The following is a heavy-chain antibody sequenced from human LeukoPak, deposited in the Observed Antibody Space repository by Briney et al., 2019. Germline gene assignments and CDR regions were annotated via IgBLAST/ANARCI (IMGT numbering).Heavy chain of an antibody. Sequence: GGSLRLSCAASGFTFSNCAMSWVRQAPGEGLQWVSAISGGGAGIYYADSVRGRFTISRDNSKNTLYLQMNSLRAEDTAVYFCARDGFDYYDSSGFSYFDYWGQGTLVTVSS. D-gene: IGHD3-22*01. CDR2: ISGGGAGI. V-gene: IGHV3-23*01. CDR3: ARDGFDYYDSSGFSYFDY. J-gene: IGHJ4*02. CDR1: GFTFSNCA.